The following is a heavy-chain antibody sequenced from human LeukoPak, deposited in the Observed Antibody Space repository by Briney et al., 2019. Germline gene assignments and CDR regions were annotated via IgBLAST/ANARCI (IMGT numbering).Heavy chain of an antibody. J-gene: IGHJ4*02. Sequence: GRSLRLSCAASGFTFSGYGMHWVRQAPGKGLEWVSTISGGGGRTWYADSVKGRFTISRDNSKNTVEVQLNSLRAEDTAVYYCAKFRGSERTVIDCWGQGTLVTVSS. V-gene: IGHV3-23*01. CDR1: GFTFSGYG. CDR2: ISGGGGRT. D-gene: IGHD1-1*01. CDR3: AKFRGSERTVIDC.